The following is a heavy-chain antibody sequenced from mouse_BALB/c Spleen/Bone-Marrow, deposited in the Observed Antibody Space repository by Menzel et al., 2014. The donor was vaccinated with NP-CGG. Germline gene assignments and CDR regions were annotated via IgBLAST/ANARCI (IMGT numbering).Heavy chain of an antibody. Sequence: VQLQQSGAELVRPGTSVKKSCKASGYTFTNYWLGWIKQRPGHGLEWIGDFYPGGGYTNYNEEFKGKATLTADASSSTAYMQLSSLTSEDSAVYFCARTAYFDYWGQGTTLTVSS. CDR2: FYPGGGYT. V-gene: IGHV1-63*02. J-gene: IGHJ2*01. CDR3: ARTAYFDY. CDR1: GYTFTNYW.